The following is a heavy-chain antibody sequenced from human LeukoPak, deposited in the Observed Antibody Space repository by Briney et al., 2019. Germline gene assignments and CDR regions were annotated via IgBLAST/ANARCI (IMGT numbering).Heavy chain of an antibody. CDR3: ARGYSYFDY. J-gene: IGHJ4*02. Sequence: GASVKVSCKASGGTFSSYAISWVRQAPGQGLEWMGRIIPILGIANYARKFQGRVTITADKSTSTAYMELSSLRSEDTAVYYCARGYSYFDYWGQGTLVTVSS. D-gene: IGHD1-1*01. CDR2: IIPILGIA. V-gene: IGHV1-69*04. CDR1: GGTFSSYA.